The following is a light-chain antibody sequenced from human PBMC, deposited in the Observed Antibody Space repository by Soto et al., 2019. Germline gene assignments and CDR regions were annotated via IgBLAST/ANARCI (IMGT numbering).Light chain of an antibody. CDR1: SSDVGGFDY. Sequence: QSVLTQPASVSGSPGQSITISCTGTSSDVGGFDYVSWYQQYPGKGPKLIIYEVTNRPSGVSNRFSGSKSGNTASLTISGLLAEDEATYHCSSYTSSSSLGVFGGGTKLTVL. CDR2: EVT. CDR3: SSYTSSSSLGV. V-gene: IGLV2-14*01. J-gene: IGLJ3*02.